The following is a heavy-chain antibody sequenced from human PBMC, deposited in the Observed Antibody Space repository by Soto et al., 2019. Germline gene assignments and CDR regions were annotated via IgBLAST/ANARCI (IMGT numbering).Heavy chain of an antibody. V-gene: IGHV1-3*01. CDR1: GYTFTSYA. CDR3: ARGYPYWSGYRDFFDY. D-gene: IGHD3-3*01. CDR2: INAGNGNT. Sequence: GASVKVSCKASGYTFTSYAMHWVRQAPGRRLEWMGWINAGNGNTKYSQKFQGRVTITRDTSASTAYMELSSLRSEDTAVYYCARGYPYWSGYRDFFDYWGQGSLVIVSS. J-gene: IGHJ4*02.